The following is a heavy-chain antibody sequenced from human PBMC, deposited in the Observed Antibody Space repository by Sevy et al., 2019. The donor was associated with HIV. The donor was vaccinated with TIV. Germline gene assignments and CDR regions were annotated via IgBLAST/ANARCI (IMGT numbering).Heavy chain of an antibody. J-gene: IGHJ4*02. Sequence: GGSLRLSCSTSGFNLGDYAMSWVRQSPGKGLEWVGFMRSKAFAGTTEYAASVKGRLTISTDDSKASAHLQMNRLRAEDTGVYDCIRSRQLGYTAMVPDYWGQGTLVTVSS. D-gene: IGHD5-18*01. CDR1: GFNLGDYA. V-gene: IGHV3-49*04. CDR2: MRSKAFAGTT. CDR3: IRSRQLGYTAMVPDY.